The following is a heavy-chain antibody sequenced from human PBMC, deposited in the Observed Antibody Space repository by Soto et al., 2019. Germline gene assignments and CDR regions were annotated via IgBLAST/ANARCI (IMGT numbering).Heavy chain of an antibody. Sequence: EVQLVESGGGLVKPGGSLRLSCAASGFTFKLYTMHWVRQAPGKGLEWVSFCTPSSSSISYADSVEGRFTISRDNARNSLYLQIHNLRAEDTAVYYSARDAASSLDHWGQGTLVTVSS. CDR3: ARDAASSLDH. D-gene: IGHD6-13*01. J-gene: IGHJ4*02. CDR1: GFTFKLYT. V-gene: IGHV3-21*01. CDR2: CTPSSSSI.